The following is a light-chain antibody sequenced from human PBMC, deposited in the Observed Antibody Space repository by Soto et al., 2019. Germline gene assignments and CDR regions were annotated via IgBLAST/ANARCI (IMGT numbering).Light chain of an antibody. V-gene: IGLV2-11*01. CDR2: DVN. Sequence: QSVLTQPRSVSGSPGQSVTISCTGTSSDVGGYNYVSWYQHHPGKAPKLMIFDVNKRPSGVPDRFSGSKSGNTASLTISGLQAEDEADYCCCSYAGTYTLVFGGGTKLTVL. J-gene: IGLJ2*01. CDR3: CSYAGTYTLV. CDR1: SSDVGGYNY.